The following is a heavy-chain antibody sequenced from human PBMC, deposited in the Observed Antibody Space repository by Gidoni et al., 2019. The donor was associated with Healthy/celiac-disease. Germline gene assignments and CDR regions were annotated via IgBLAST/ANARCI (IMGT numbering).Heavy chain of an antibody. D-gene: IGHD2-21*02. V-gene: IGHV3-30-3*01. CDR3: ARGKTVVTAIYY. CDR1: EFTFSSYA. J-gene: IGHJ4*02. Sequence: VQPGRSLRLSCAASEFTFSSYAMHWVRQSPGKGLEWCAVISYDGSNKSYADSVKGRFTIARDNSKNTLYLQMNSLRAEDTAVYYCARGKTVVTAIYYWGQGTLVTVSS. CDR2: ISYDGSNK.